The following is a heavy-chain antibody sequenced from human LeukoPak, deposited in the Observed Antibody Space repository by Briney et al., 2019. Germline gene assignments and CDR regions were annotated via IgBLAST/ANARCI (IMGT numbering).Heavy chain of an antibody. J-gene: IGHJ4*02. CDR3: AKLGGYYDNSASRYFDY. D-gene: IGHD3-22*01. CDR1: GLTFSSYA. V-gene: IGHV3-23*01. CDR2: IGLRSGST. Sequence: GGSLRLSCAASGLTFSSYAMSWVRQAPGKGLEWVSAIGLRSGSTYYADSVKGRFTISRDNSRNTVYLQMNSLRADDTAVYYCAKLGGYYDNSASRYFDYWGQGTLVTVSS.